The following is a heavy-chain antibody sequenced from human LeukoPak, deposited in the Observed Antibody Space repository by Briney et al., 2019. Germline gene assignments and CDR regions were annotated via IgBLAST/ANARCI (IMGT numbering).Heavy chain of an antibody. CDR3: ERGKAAAADY. J-gene: IGHJ4*02. CDR2: IYYSGST. Sequence: SETLSLTCTVSGDSISSYCWSWIRQPPGKGLEWIGYIYYSGSTNYNPSLKSRVTISVDTSKNQFSLKLSSVTAADTAVYYCERGKAAAADYWGTGTLVTVSS. D-gene: IGHD6-13*01. V-gene: IGHV4-59*08. CDR1: GDSISSYC.